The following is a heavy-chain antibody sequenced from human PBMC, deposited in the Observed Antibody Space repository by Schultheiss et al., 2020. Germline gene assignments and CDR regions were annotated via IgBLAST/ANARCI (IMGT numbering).Heavy chain of an antibody. D-gene: IGHD4-17*01. CDR3: ARGGITYGDKRDAFDV. J-gene: IGHJ3*01. V-gene: IGHV4-38-2*02. Sequence: SETLSLTCTVSGYSISSGYYWGWIRQPPGKGLEWIGSIYYSGTTNYKPSLKSRVTMSIDTSTNQFSLNLRSVTAADTAVYYCARGGITYGDKRDAFDVWGQGTMVTVSS. CDR1: GYSISSGYY. CDR2: IYYSGTT.